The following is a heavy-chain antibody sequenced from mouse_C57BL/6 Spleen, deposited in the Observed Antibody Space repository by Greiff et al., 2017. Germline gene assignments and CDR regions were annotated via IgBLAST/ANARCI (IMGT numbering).Heavy chain of an antibody. J-gene: IGHJ4*01. CDR2: IYPRSGNT. V-gene: IGHV1-81*01. Sequence: VKLQESGAELARPGASVKLSCKASGYTFTSYGISWVKQRTGQGLEWIGEIYPRSGNTYYNEKFKGKATLTADKSSSTAYMELRSLTSEDSAVYFCARAIYYGSSPYAMDYWGQGTSVTVSS. CDR3: ARAIYYGSSPYAMDY. CDR1: GYTFTSYG. D-gene: IGHD1-1*01.